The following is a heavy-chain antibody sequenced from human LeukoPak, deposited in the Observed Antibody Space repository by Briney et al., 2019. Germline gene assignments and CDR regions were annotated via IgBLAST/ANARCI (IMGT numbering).Heavy chain of an antibody. CDR3: AKSYSSSWYQVAFDI. Sequence: PGGSLRLSCAASGFTFSSYGMHWVRQAPGKGLEWVAVISYDGSNKYYADSVKGRFTISRDNSKNTLYLQMNSLRAEDTALYYCAKSYSSSWYQVAFDIWGQGTMVTVSS. CDR1: GFTFSSYG. V-gene: IGHV3-30*18. D-gene: IGHD6-13*01. CDR2: ISYDGSNK. J-gene: IGHJ3*02.